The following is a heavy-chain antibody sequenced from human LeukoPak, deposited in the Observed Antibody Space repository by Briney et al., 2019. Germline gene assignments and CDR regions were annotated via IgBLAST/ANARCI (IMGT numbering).Heavy chain of an antibody. V-gene: IGHV1-18*01. D-gene: IGHD6-6*01. Sequence: ASVKVSCTASGYTFTSYGISWVRQAPGQGLEWMGWISAYNGNTNYAQKLQGRVTMTTDTSTSTAYMELRSLRSDDTAVYYCARGGSSSSGYYYYYMGVWGKGTTVTISS. J-gene: IGHJ6*03. CDR2: ISAYNGNT. CDR1: GYTFTSYG. CDR3: ARGGSSSSGYYYYYMGV.